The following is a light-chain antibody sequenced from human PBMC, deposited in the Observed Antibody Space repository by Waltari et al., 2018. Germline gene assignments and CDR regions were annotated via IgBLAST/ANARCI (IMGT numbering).Light chain of an antibody. J-gene: IGLJ3*02. CDR2: DNG. CDR3: QVWESTSDHRV. Sequence: SYVLTQPPSVSVAPGQTARISCGGSDIGSKSVHWYQQKPGQAPVLVVYDNGDRPSGNPERFSGSNSGYMATLTISSVEAGDEADYYCQVWESTSDHRVFGGGTKLTVL. V-gene: IGLV3-21*02. CDR1: DIGSKS.